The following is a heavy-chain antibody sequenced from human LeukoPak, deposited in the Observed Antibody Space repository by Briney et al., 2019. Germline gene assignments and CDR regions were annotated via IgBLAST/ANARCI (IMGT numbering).Heavy chain of an antibody. Sequence: GGSLRLSCAASGFTLSSYWMHWVRQAPGKGLVWVSRINSDGSDTIYGDSVKGRFTISRDNAKNTLYLQMSSLRAEDTAVYYCVNHPGYCSGGSCHYFDYWGQGTLVTVSS. CDR1: GFTLSSYW. J-gene: IGHJ4*02. D-gene: IGHD2-15*01. CDR2: INSDGSDT. CDR3: VNHPGYCSGGSCHYFDY. V-gene: IGHV3-74*01.